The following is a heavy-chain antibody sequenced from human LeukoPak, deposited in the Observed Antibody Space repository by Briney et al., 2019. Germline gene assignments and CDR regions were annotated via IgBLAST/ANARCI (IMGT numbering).Heavy chain of an antibody. Sequence: GGSLTLSCAASGYTFSDFSVNWVRQAPGKGLEWVANINHDASEKYYVGSVEGRFTISRDNAKNSLFLQMNSLRAEDTGVYYCATSPYSSSSSWGQGTLVTVSS. CDR3: ATSPYSSSSS. J-gene: IGHJ5*02. CDR2: INHDASEK. V-gene: IGHV3-7*01. D-gene: IGHD6-6*01. CDR1: GYTFSDFS.